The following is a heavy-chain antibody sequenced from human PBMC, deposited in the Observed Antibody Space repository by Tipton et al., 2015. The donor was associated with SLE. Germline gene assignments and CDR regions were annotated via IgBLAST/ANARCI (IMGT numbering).Heavy chain of an antibody. J-gene: IGHJ6*04. CDR2: ISSSSGDI. Sequence: SLRLSCTASGLTFRDYYLTWIRQAPGKGLEWVSHISSSSGDIYVADSVKGRLTISRDNSKNTLYLQMNNLRAEDTAVFHCARKGGYTSDVKYRYMDVWGKGTTVTVSS. CDR3: ARKGGYTSDVKYRYMDV. V-gene: IGHV3-11*06. CDR1: GLTFRDYY. D-gene: IGHD1-1*01.